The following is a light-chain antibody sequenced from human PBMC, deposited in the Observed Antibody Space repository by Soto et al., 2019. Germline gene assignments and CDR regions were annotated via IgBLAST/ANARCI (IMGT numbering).Light chain of an antibody. CDR3: QTYNSAPLT. Sequence: DIQMTQSPSSRSASVGDRVTITCLARQDINNFLAWYQQKPGKVPRLLIYGASTLHSGVPSRFSGSGSGTDFTLTITRLQHGDVATYYCQTYNSAPLTFGAGTKVDIK. J-gene: IGKJ4*01. V-gene: IGKV1-27*01. CDR1: QDINNF. CDR2: GAS.